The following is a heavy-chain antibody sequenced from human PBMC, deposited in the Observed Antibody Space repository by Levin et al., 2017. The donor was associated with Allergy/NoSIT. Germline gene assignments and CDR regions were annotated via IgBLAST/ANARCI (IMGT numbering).Heavy chain of an antibody. CDR2: IYYSGST. CDR1: GGSISSSSYY. Sequence: PSETLSLTCTVSGGSISSSSYYWGWIRQPPGKGLEWIVSIYYSGSTYYNPSLKSRVTISVDTSKNQFSLKLSSVTAADTAVYYCARQHTYYYDSSGYSLDAFDIWGQGTMVTVSS. V-gene: IGHV4-39*01. J-gene: IGHJ3*02. D-gene: IGHD3-22*01. CDR3: ARQHTYYYDSSGYSLDAFDI.